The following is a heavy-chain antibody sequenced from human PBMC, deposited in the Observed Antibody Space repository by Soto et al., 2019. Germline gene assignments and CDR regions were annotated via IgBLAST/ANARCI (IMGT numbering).Heavy chain of an antibody. Sequence: SENLSLTCAVSGDSVSSNNYWTWVRQPPREGLEWIGEISHSGSAIYNPSLESRVTISLDKSRNHFSLILSSVTAADTAVYYCARNRAYSKGDWGHGTLVTDSS. CDR3: ARNRAYSKGD. D-gene: IGHD5-18*01. J-gene: IGHJ4*01. CDR2: ISHSGSA. CDR1: GDSVSSNNY. V-gene: IGHV4-4*02.